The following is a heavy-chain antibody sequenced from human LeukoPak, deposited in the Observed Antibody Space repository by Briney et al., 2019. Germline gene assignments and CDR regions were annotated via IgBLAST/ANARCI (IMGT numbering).Heavy chain of an antibody. CDR1: AFTFSSYP. D-gene: IGHD2-21*02. Sequence: GWSVTVTCPSCAFTFSSYPFSGLRPAAGRGLAGVAVIGAAGGATYYADSVNGRFTGSRDNSKNTLYLQMNSLRAEDTAVYYCAKVRVAVIRFYQHGMDVWGQGTTVTVSS. J-gene: IGHJ6*02. V-gene: IGHV3-23*01. CDR2: IGAAGGAT. CDR3: AKVRVAVIRFYQHGMDV.